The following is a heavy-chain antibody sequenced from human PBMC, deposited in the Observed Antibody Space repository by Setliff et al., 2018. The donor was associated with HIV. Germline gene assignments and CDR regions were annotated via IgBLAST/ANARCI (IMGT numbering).Heavy chain of an antibody. CDR3: ARVGPGHRDGKIYDTFDI. CDR2: IYPDDSDT. D-gene: IGHD5-12*01. CDR1: GYTFTTYW. J-gene: IGHJ3*02. V-gene: IGHV5-51*01. Sequence: GESLKISCQGSGYTFTTYWITWVRQMPGKGLEWMGIIYPDDSDTNYSPSFRGQVTMSADKSINTAYLQWDSLKASDTAMYYCARVGPGHRDGKIYDTFDIWGQGTLVTVSS.